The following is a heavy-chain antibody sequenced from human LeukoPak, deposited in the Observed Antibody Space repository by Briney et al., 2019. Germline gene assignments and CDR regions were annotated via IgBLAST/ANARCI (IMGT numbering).Heavy chain of an antibody. J-gene: IGHJ5*02. CDR1: GGSVSSSSYY. V-gene: IGHV4-39*07. D-gene: IGHD3-10*01. CDR2: IYYSGST. CDR3: ARGFGELSFEILFDP. Sequence: PSETLSLTCTVSGGSVSSSSYYWGWIRQPPGKGLEWIGSIYYSGSTYYNPSLKSRVSISVDTSKNQFSLKLTSVTAADTAVYYCARGFGELSFEILFDPWGQGTLVTVSS.